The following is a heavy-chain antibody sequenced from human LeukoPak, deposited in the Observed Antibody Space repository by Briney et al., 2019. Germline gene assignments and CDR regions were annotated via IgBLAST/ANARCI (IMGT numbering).Heavy chain of an antibody. CDR3: ARMNYYGMDV. V-gene: IGHV3-53*01. J-gene: IGHJ6*02. Sequence: GGSLRLSCAASGLTFRSYAMSWVRQASGKGPEWVSIIYSGGNTYYAESVKGRFTISRDNSKNTLYLQMNSLRVEDTAVYYCARMNYYGMDVWGQGTTVTVSS. CDR1: GLTFRSYA. CDR2: IYSGGNT.